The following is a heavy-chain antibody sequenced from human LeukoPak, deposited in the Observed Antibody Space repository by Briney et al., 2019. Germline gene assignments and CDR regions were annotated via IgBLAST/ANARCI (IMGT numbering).Heavy chain of an antibody. CDR2: MNPNSGNT. CDR1: GYTFTSYD. CDR3: ARVGHYYGSYYFDY. D-gene: IGHD1-26*01. J-gene: IGHJ4*02. V-gene: IGHV1-8*03. Sequence: ASVKVSCKASGYTFTSYDINWVRQATGQGLEWMGWMNPNSGNTGYAQKFQGRVTITRNTSISTAYMELSSLRSEDTAVYYCARVGHYYGSYYFDYWGQGTLVTVSS.